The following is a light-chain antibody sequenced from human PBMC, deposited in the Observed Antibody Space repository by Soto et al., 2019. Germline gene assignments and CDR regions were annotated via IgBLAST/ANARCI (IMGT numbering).Light chain of an antibody. J-gene: IGKJ4*01. CDR2: SAS. CDR1: QAINTY. Sequence: DIQLTQSPSFLSASVGDRVTITCRASQAINTYLSCYQLKPGKSPKLLIYSASTLQIEVPSRFSGSGSGTEFTLTISSLQPEDYATYFCQQLITYPLTFGGGTKVEIK. CDR3: QQLITYPLT. V-gene: IGKV1-9*01.